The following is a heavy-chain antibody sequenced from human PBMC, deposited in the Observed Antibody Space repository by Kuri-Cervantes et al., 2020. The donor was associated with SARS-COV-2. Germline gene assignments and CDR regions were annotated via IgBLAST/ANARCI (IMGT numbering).Heavy chain of an antibody. J-gene: IGHJ4*02. CDR3: ATVYTMGVSLD. Sequence: GGSLRLSCAASTFTFNNYALIWVRQAPGKGLEWVSSISLPGGDTNYADSVKGRFTISRDNSKDTLYLQMHSLRAEDTAVYYCATVYTMGVSLDWGQGTLGTVSS. V-gene: IGHV3-23*01. CDR1: TFTFNNYA. CDR2: ISLPGGDT. D-gene: IGHD3-16*01.